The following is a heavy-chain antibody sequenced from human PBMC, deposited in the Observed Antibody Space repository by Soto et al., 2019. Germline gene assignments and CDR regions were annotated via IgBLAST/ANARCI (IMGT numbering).Heavy chain of an antibody. CDR3: TRGGAXXVVTAPFDL. J-gene: IGHJ5*02. V-gene: IGHV1-46*01. CDR1: GYIFTNYY. D-gene: IGHD2-21*02. CDR2: INAGGGYT. Sequence: QVQLVQSGAEVKKPGASVKVSCKASGYIFTNYYIHWVRQAPGQGLEWMGTINAGGGYTTYAQKFLGRVTMXXXXXXXXVSXEXXXXXXXXXPXYYCTRGGAXXVVTAPFDLWGQGTLVTVTS.